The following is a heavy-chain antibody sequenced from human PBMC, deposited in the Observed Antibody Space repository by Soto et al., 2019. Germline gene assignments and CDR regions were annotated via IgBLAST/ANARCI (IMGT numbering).Heavy chain of an antibody. D-gene: IGHD2-15*01. J-gene: IGHJ4*02. CDR3: TKDLSGVAVIDATQGIDS. CDR1: GFTFSSHG. V-gene: IGHV3-30*18. CDR2: VSYDGSNK. Sequence: QVQLVESGGRVVQPGRSLRLSCTASGFTFSSHGMHWVRQAPGKGLEWVAVVSYDGSNKYYVDSVKGRFTISRDNSRNTLSLQMNSLRAEDTAVYFCTKDLSGVAVIDATQGIDSCGQGTLVTVSS.